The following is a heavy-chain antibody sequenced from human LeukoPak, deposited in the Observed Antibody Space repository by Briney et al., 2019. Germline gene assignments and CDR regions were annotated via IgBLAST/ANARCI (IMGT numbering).Heavy chain of an antibody. CDR2: ISSSSYI. Sequence: GGSLRLSCAASGSTFSSYSMNWVRQAPGKGLEWVSSISSSSYIYYADSVKGRFTISRDNAKNSLYLQMNSLRAEDTAVYYCARDTPIAYCGGDCSGYWGQGTLVTVSS. CDR1: GSTFSSYS. V-gene: IGHV3-21*01. D-gene: IGHD2-21*02. CDR3: ARDTPIAYCGGDCSGY. J-gene: IGHJ4*02.